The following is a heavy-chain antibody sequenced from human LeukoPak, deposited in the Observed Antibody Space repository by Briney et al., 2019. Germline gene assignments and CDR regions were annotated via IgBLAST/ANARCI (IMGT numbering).Heavy chain of an antibody. D-gene: IGHD3-3*01. J-gene: IGHJ6*03. Sequence: PGGSLRLSCAASGFTFSSYWMHWVRQAPGKGLEWVANIKQDGSEKYYVDSVKGRFTISRDNAKNSLYLQMNSLRAEDTALYYCARGGITIFGVVIYMDVWGKGTTVTVSS. CDR1: GFTFSSYW. V-gene: IGHV3-7*03. CDR2: IKQDGSEK. CDR3: ARGGITIFGVVIYMDV.